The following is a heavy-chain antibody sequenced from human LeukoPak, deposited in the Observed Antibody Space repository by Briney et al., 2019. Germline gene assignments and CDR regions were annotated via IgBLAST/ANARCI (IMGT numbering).Heavy chain of an antibody. V-gene: IGHV4-59*01. CDR1: GGSISSYY. J-gene: IGHJ4*02. Sequence: SETLSLTCTVSGGSISSYYWSWIRQPPGKGLEGIGYIYYSGSTNYNPSLKSRVTISVDTSKNQFSLKLSSVTAADTAVYYCARGPELRPINYFDYWGQGTLVTVSS. D-gene: IGHD1-7*01. CDR2: IYYSGST. CDR3: ARGPELRPINYFDY.